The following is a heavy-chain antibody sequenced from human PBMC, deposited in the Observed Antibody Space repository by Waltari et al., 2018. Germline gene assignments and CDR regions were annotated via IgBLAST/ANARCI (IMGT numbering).Heavy chain of an antibody. V-gene: IGHV5-51*01. Sequence: EVQLVQSGAEVKKPGESLKISCKGSGYSFTSYWIGWVRQMPGKGLEWMGVIYPGDSETRYSPSFQGQVTISADKSISTAYLQWSSLKASDTAMYYCARHYLQGELSFLGGYYFDYWGQGTLVTVSS. CDR2: IYPGDSET. J-gene: IGHJ4*02. CDR3: ARHYLQGELSFLGGYYFDY. D-gene: IGHD3-16*02. CDR1: GYSFTSYW.